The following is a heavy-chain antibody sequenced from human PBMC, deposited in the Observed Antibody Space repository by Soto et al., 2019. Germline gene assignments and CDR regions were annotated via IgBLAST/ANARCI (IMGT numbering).Heavy chain of an antibody. CDR1: GFTFDDYT. V-gene: IGHV3-43*01. Sequence: GGSLRLSCAASGFTFDDYTMHWVRQAPGKGLEWVSLISLDCGSTYYADSVKGRFTISRDNSKNSLYLQMNSLRTEDTALYYCAKDLIAARPYYYYGMDVWGQGT. CDR3: AKDLIAARPYYYYGMDV. CDR2: ISLDCGST. D-gene: IGHD6-6*01. J-gene: IGHJ6*02.